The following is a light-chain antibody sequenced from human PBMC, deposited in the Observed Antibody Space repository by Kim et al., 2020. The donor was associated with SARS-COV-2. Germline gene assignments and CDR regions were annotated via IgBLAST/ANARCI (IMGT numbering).Light chain of an antibody. CDR2: QDT. CDR1: KMGDKY. Sequence: SPGQTASITCSGDKMGDKYVCWYQQKPGQSPVLVIYQDTKRPSGIPERFSGFNSGNTATLTISGTQSIDEADYYCQAWDSSTKGVFGGGTQLTVL. V-gene: IGLV3-1*01. CDR3: QAWDSSTKGV. J-gene: IGLJ3*02.